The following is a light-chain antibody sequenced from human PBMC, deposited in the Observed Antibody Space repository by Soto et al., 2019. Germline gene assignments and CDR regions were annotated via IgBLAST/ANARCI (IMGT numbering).Light chain of an antibody. CDR1: HGLLHSNGDTF. CDR2: QVS. Sequence: DVVMTQSPLSLPVTLGQPASISCRSSHGLLHSNGDTFLSWFQQRPGQSPRRLIYQVSNRDSGVPDRFSGSGSGTDFTLTISRVEAEDVGICYCMQGTHWPYTFGQGTKLEI. CDR3: MQGTHWPYT. V-gene: IGKV2-30*02. J-gene: IGKJ2*01.